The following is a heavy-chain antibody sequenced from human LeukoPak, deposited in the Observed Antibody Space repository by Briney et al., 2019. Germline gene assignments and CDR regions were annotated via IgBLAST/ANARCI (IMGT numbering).Heavy chain of an antibody. CDR1: GYTFTGYY. V-gene: IGHV1-2*02. Sequence: GASVTVSCKASGYTFTGYYMHWVRQAPGQGLEWMGWINPNSGGTNYAQKFQGRVTMTRDTSISTAYMELSRLRSDDTAVYYCARYSTVTKGFDYWGQGTLVTVSS. D-gene: IGHD4-17*01. J-gene: IGHJ4*02. CDR3: ARYSTVTKGFDY. CDR2: INPNSGGT.